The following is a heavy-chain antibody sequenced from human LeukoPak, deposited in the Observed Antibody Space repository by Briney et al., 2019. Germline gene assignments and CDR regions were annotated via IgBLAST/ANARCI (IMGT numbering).Heavy chain of an antibody. CDR2: IYSGGST. Sequence: GGSLRLSCAASGFTVSSNYMSWVRQAPGKGLEWVSVIYSGGSTYYADSVKGRFTISRDNSKNTLFLQMNSLRPEDTAVYYCAKDRDLASWGQGTLVTVSS. J-gene: IGHJ5*02. CDR3: AKDRDLAS. V-gene: IGHV3-53*05. CDR1: GFTVSSNY.